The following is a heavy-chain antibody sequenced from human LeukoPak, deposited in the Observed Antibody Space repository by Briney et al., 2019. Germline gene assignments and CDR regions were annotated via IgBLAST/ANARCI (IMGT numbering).Heavy chain of an antibody. CDR2: ISSSSSYI. CDR3: ARDHGCSSTSCPSGGH. V-gene: IGHV3-21*01. CDR1: GFTFSSYS. Sequence: PGGSLRLSCAASGFTFSSYSMNWVRQAPGKGLEWVSSISSSSSYIYYADSVKGRFTISRDNAKNSLYLQMNSLGAEDTAVYYCARDHGCSSTSCPSGGHWGQGTLVTVSS. J-gene: IGHJ1*01. D-gene: IGHD2-2*01.